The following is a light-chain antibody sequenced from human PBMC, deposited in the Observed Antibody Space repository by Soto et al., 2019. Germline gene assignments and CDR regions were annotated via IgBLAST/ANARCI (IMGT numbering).Light chain of an antibody. CDR1: QSVSRSY. CDR2: GAS. Sequence: EIVLTQSPGTLSLSPGERATLSCRASQSVSRSYLAWYQQKPGQAPRLLIYGASSRATGIPDRFSGSGSRADFTLTSSKLELEDSAVYYCQQHDRLSPFTLGPGTKVDIK. CDR3: QQHDRLSPFT. V-gene: IGKV3-20*01. J-gene: IGKJ3*01.